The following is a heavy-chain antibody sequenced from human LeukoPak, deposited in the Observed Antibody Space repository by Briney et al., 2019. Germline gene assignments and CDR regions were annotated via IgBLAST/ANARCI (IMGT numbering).Heavy chain of an antibody. CDR3: ARDLRDYDFWSGSPPFIDI. CDR1: GFTFSSYS. V-gene: IGHV3-21*01. CDR2: ISSSSYI. J-gene: IGHJ3*02. D-gene: IGHD3-3*01. Sequence: PGGSLRLSCAASGFTFSSYSMNWVRQAPGKGLEWVSSISSSSYIYYADSVKGRFTISRDNAKNSLYLQMNSLRAEDTAVYYCARDLRDYDFWSGSPPFIDIWGQGTMVTVSS.